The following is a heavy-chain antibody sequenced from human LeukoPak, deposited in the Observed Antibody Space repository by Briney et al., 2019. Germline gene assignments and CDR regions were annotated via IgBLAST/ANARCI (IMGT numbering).Heavy chain of an antibody. J-gene: IGHJ4*02. D-gene: IGHD6-13*01. CDR2: IRLDGGNE. CDR1: DFTFNDYV. V-gene: IGHV3-30*02. CDR3: PKAGYSTSRYYLDF. Sequence: PGESLTLSCAASDFTFNDYVMHWVRQAPAKGREWVAFIRLDGGNEIYRDSVTGRFTISRDDSKDTLYLQMNSLSAEDTAVYFCPKAGYSTSRYYLDFWGQGTLVTVSS.